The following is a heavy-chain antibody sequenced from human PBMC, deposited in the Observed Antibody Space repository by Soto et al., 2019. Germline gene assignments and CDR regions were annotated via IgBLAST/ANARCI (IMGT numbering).Heavy chain of an antibody. V-gene: IGHV1-18*01. Sequence: ASVKVACKASGYTFTNYGFTWVRQAPGQGLEWLGWISTYNGNTKYAQKVQGRLTMTTDTSTSTANMELTSLRSDDTALYYCARTTVTASYYYMDVWGKGSTVTVSS. J-gene: IGHJ6*03. CDR2: ISTYNGNT. D-gene: IGHD4-17*01. CDR1: GYTFTNYG. CDR3: ARTTVTASYYYMDV.